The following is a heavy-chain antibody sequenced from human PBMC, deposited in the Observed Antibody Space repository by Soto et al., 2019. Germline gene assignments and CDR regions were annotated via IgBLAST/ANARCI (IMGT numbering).Heavy chain of an antibody. CDR2: IYHSGST. CDR3: ARRGDGSGSLDY. V-gene: IGHV4-4*02. CDR1: AGSNSSSSW. D-gene: IGHD3-10*01. J-gene: IGHJ4*02. Sequence: SVTMSLTCAVSAGSNSSSSWWTWVRQPPGKGLEWIGEIYHSGSTTYSPSLKSQVTISVDKSKSQFSLKLSSVTAADTAVYYCARRGDGSGSLDYWGRGTLVTVSS.